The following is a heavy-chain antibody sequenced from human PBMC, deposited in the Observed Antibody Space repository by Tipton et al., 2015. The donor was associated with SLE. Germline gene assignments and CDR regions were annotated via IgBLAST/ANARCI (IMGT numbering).Heavy chain of an antibody. Sequence: GSLRLSCAASGFTFSSYAMSWVRQAPGKGLEWVSAISGSGGSTYYADSVKGRFTISRDNSKNTLYLQMNSLRAEDTAVYYCAKDFIVVVAASHDAFDIWGQGTMVTVSS. CDR3: AKDFIVVVAASHDAFDI. D-gene: IGHD2-15*01. J-gene: IGHJ3*02. CDR2: ISGSGGST. CDR1: GFTFSSYA. V-gene: IGHV3-23*01.